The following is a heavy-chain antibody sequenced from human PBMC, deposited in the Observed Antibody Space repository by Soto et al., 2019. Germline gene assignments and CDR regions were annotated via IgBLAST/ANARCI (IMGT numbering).Heavy chain of an antibody. Sequence: ESVGGLVQPGGSLRLSCATSKFTFSAYAMTWVRQAPGEGLKWVSSISGSGGGTSYADSVKGRFSVSRDNSKNTLYLRMNSLRVEDTAVYYWTRDPNGDHIGAFDFWGQGIVVTVSS. CDR1: KFTFSAYA. V-gene: IGHV3-23*01. J-gene: IGHJ3*01. CDR2: ISGSGGGT. CDR3: TRDPNGDHIGAFDF. D-gene: IGHD4-17*01.